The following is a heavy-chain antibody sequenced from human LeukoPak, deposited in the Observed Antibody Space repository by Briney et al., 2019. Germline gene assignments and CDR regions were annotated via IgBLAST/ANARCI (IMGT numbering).Heavy chain of an antibody. V-gene: IGHV1-2*02. Sequence: ASVKVSCKASGGTFNDYSISWVRQAPGQGPEWMGWINSYSGGTNYAQKFQGRVTLTRDTSLGTAYMELSRLRSDDTAVYYCARQGEAASFDYWGQGTLVTVSS. CDR2: INSYSGGT. D-gene: IGHD6-13*01. CDR3: ARQGEAASFDY. J-gene: IGHJ4*02. CDR1: GGTFNDYS.